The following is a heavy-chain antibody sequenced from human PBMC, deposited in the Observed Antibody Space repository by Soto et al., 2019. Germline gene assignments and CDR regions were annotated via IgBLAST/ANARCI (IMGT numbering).Heavy chain of an antibody. Sequence: QVQLVQSGDEMKKPGASVRVSCKASGYIFVNYGIAWVRQAPGQGLEWMGWISPYTGDTHSASKVQGRLTMTTDTSTSTAYRDLGSLTSDDTAVYYCAMVDNYVTPTPQDVWGKGTTVTVSS. CDR1: GYIFVNYG. D-gene: IGHD3-16*01. J-gene: IGHJ6*04. CDR2: ISPYTGDT. CDR3: AMVDNYVTPTPQDV. V-gene: IGHV1-18*01.